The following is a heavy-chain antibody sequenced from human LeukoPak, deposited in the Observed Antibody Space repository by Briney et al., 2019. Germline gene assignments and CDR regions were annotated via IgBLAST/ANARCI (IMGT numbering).Heavy chain of an antibody. CDR3: ARALDAFDI. J-gene: IGHJ3*02. Sequence: PSETLSLTCTVSGGSISSYYWSWIRQPPGKGLEWIGYIYYSGSTNYNPSLKSRVTISVDTSKNQFSLKLSSVTAADTAVHYCARALDAFDIWGQGTMVTVSS. CDR2: IYYSGST. V-gene: IGHV4-59*01. CDR1: GGSISSYY.